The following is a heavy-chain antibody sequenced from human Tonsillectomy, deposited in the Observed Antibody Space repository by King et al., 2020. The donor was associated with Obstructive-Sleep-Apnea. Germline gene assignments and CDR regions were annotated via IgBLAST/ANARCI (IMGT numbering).Heavy chain of an antibody. D-gene: IGHD2-15*01. CDR2: IYYSGST. Sequence: QLQESGPGLVKPSETLSLTCTVSGGSISSYYWSWIRQPPGKGLEWIGYIYYSGSTNYNPSLKSRVTISVDTSKNQFSLKLSSVTAADTAVYYCARDHSLRMDPGDYYYYGMDVWGQGTTVTVSS. CDR1: GGSISSYY. J-gene: IGHJ6*02. CDR3: ARDHSLRMDPGDYYYYGMDV. V-gene: IGHV4-59*01.